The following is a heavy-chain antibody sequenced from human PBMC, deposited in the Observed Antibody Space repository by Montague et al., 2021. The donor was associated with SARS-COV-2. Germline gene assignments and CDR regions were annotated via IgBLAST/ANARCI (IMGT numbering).Heavy chain of an antibody. CDR2: ISSSSNTI. CDR1: GFTFSGYS. J-gene: IGHJ6*02. V-gene: IGHV3-48*02. D-gene: IGHD2-2*01. Sequence: SLRLSCAASGFTFSGYSMNWVRQAPGKGLEWVSNISSSSNTIYYADSVKGRFTISRDNAKNSLYLQMNSLRDEDTAVYSCARERGYCSSTSCYGDFYYGMDVWGQGTTVTVSS. CDR3: ARERGYCSSTSCYGDFYYGMDV.